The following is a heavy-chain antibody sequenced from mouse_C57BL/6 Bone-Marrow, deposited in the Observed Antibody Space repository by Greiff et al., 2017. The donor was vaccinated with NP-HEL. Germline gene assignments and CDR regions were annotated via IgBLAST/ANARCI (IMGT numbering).Heavy chain of an antibody. Sequence: EVQLQQSGPGLVKPSQSLSLTCSVTGYSITSGYYWNWIRQFPGNKLEWMGYISYDGSNNYNPSLKNRISITRDTSKNQFFLKLNSVTTEDTATYYCARLLRSRMDYWGQGTSVTVSS. D-gene: IGHD1-1*01. J-gene: IGHJ4*01. CDR1: GYSITSGYY. CDR2: ISYDGSN. CDR3: ARLLRSRMDY. V-gene: IGHV3-6*01.